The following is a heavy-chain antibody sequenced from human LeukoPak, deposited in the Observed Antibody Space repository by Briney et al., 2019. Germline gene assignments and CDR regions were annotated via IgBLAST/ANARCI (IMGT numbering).Heavy chain of an antibody. V-gene: IGHV3-7*01. Sequence: PGGSLRLACAASGFTFSSYWMSWVRQAPGKGLEWVANIKQDGNEKYYVDSVKGRFTISRDNAKNSLYLQMNSLRAEDTAVYYCASLFYYYYMDVWGKGTTVTVSS. CDR3: ASLFYYYYMDV. J-gene: IGHJ6*03. CDR1: GFTFSSYW. CDR2: IKQDGNEK.